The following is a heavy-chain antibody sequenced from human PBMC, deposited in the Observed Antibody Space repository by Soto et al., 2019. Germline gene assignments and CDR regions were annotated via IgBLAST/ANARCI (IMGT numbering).Heavy chain of an antibody. V-gene: IGHV1-24*01. CDR3: ATYRSVGRLSRYYYYYMDV. CDR2: FDPEDGET. J-gene: IGHJ6*03. D-gene: IGHD2-15*01. Sequence: ASVKVSCKVSGYTLTELSMHWVRQAPGKGLEWMGGFDPEDGETIYAQKFQGRVTMTEDTSTDTAYMELSSLRSEDTAVYYCATYRSVGRLSRYYYYYMDVWGKGTTVTVSS. CDR1: GYTLTELS.